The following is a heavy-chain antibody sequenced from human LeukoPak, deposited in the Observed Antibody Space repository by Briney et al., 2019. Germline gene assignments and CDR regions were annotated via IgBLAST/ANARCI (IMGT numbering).Heavy chain of an antibody. J-gene: IGHJ4*02. CDR1: RFTFSSKW. CDR3: GRVQRYCSSRRCSWGLFDY. Sequence: PGQSLRLSCAPSRFTFSSKWMSRVRQPPRKGLEWVANIKQDGSEKYYVDSVKGRFTISRDNPKNSLYRQVNSLMTEGTAVYYCGRVQRYCSSRRCSWGLFDYWGQGSLVSVCS. D-gene: IGHD2-2*01. CDR2: IKQDGSEK. V-gene: IGHV3-7*05.